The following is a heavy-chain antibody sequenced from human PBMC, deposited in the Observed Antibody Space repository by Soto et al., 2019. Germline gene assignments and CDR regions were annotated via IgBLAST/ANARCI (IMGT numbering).Heavy chain of an antibody. D-gene: IGHD1-26*01. CDR3: AKPHSGSYLGDDAFDI. V-gene: IGHV3-30*18. CDR1: GFTFSSYS. CDR2: ISYDGSNK. Sequence: QVQLVESGGGVVQPGRSLRLSCAASGFTFSSYSMHWVRQAPGKGLEWVAVISYDGSNKYYADSVKGRFTISRDNSKNTLYLQMNSLRAEDTAVYYCAKPHSGSYLGDDAFDIWGQGTMVTVSS. J-gene: IGHJ3*02.